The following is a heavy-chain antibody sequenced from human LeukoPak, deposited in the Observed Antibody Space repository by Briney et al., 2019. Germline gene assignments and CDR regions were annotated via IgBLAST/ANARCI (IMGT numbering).Heavy chain of an antibody. CDR2: ISAYNGNT. CDR1: GYTFTSYG. J-gene: IGHJ4*02. V-gene: IGHV1-18*01. Sequence: ASVKVSCQASGYTFTSYGISWVRQAPGQGLERMGWISAYNGNTNYAQKRQGRVTMTTDTSTSTAYMELRSLRSDDTAVYYCARDPLYGCPGDYWGQGTLVTVSS. D-gene: IGHD4-17*01. CDR3: ARDPLYGCPGDY.